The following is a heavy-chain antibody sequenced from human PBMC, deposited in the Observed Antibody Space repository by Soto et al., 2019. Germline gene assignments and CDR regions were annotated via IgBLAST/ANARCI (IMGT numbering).Heavy chain of an antibody. V-gene: IGHV4-34*01. J-gene: IGHJ4*02. CDR3: ARGRLTMVRGVIMAPLDY. CDR1: GGSFSGYY. Sequence: SETLSLTCAVYGGSFSGYYWSWIRQPPGKGLEWIGEINHSGSTNYNPSLKSRVTISVDTSKNQFSLKLSSVTAADTAVYYCARGRLTMVRGVIMAPLDYWGQGTLVTVSS. CDR2: INHSGST. D-gene: IGHD3-10*01.